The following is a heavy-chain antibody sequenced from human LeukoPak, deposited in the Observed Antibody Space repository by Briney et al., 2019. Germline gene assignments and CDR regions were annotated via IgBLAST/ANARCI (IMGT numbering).Heavy chain of an antibody. Sequence: GGSLRLSCAASGFTVSSNYMSWVRQAPGKGLEWVSVIYSGGSTYYADSVKGRFTISRDNSKNTLYLQMNSLRAEDTAVYYCTADVPNDDGDYVPIDYWGQGTLVTVSS. CDR3: TADVPNDDGDYVPIDY. V-gene: IGHV3-53*01. J-gene: IGHJ4*02. CDR2: IYSGGST. CDR1: GFTVSSNY. D-gene: IGHD4-17*01.